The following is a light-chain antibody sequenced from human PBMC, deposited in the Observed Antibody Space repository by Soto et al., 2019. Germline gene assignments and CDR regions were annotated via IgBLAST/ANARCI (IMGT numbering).Light chain of an antibody. CDR3: QQYNDWPLT. V-gene: IGKV3-15*01. CDR2: GAS. J-gene: IGKJ4*01. CDR1: QSVSSN. Sequence: EIVMTQSPATLSVSPGQRGTLSCRASQSVSSNLAWYRQKPGQAPRLLIYGASTRATGVPARFSGSGSRTEFTLTISSLQSEDFAVYYCQQYNDWPLTFGGGTKVEI.